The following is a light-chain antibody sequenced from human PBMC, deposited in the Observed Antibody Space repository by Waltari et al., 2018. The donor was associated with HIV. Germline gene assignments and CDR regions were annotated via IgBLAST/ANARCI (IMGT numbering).Light chain of an antibody. J-gene: IGLJ1*01. V-gene: IGLV2-14*01. CDR2: EVS. CDR3: SSYTTSSTLEV. CDR1: SSDVGGYNY. Sequence: QSALTQPASVSGSPGQSITIPCTGTSSDVGGYNYVSWYQQYPGKAPKLMIYEVSNRPSGVSNRFSGSKFGNTASLTISGLQAEDEADYYCSSYTTSSTLEVFGTGTKVTVL.